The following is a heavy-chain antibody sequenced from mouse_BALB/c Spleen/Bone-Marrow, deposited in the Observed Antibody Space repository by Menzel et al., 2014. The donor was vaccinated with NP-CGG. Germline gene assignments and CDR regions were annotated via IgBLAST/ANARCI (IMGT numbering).Heavy chain of an antibody. J-gene: IGHJ2*01. CDR1: GFTFSSFG. Sequence: EVQLMESGGGLVQPGGSRKLSCADSGFTFSSFGMHWVRQAPEKGLAWVAYISSGSSTIYYTDTVMGRFTISRDNPKNTLFLQMTSLRSEDTAMYYCARSGSSSGYFDYRGQGTTLTVSS. V-gene: IGHV5-17*02. CDR2: ISSGSSTI. D-gene: IGHD1-1*01. CDR3: ARSGSSSGYFDY.